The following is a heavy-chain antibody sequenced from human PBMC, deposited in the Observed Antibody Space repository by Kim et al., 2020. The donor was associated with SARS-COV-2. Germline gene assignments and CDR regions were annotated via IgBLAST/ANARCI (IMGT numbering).Heavy chain of an antibody. CDR3: ARDCVDASGDDAFDI. Sequence: VSVKSRITINPDTSKNQFSLQLNSVTPEDTAVYYCARDCVDASGDDAFDIWGQGTMVTVSS. V-gene: IGHV6-1*01. D-gene: IGHD7-27*01. J-gene: IGHJ3*02.